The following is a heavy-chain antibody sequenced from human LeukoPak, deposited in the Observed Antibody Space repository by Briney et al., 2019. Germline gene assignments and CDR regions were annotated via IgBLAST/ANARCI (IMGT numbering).Heavy chain of an antibody. V-gene: IGHV3-74*01. CDR3: ATLILDHQPTFDY. CDR2: ISGDGSST. D-gene: IGHD2-21*01. CDR1: GLSFSMYW. Sequence: SGGPLRLSCAVSGLSFSMYWMHCLRRAPGKGLVCVSVISGDGSSTHCADSVTCRYTIPRDNVKSTLYLQMTSLRAEDTAVYYCATLILDHQPTFDYWGQGTLGTVSS. J-gene: IGHJ4*02.